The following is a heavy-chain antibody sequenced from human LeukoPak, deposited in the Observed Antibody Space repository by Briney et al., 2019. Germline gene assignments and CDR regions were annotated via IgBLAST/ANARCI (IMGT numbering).Heavy chain of an antibody. Sequence: ASVKVSCKASGYTFTGYYMHWVRQAPGQGLEWMGWINPNSGGTNYAQKFQGRVTMTRDTSISTAYMELSRLRSDDTAVYYCARELGYCSSTSCYSNYFDPWGQGTLVTVSS. CDR3: ARELGYCSSTSCYSNYFDP. CDR2: INPNSGGT. V-gene: IGHV1-2*02. CDR1: GYTFTGYY. J-gene: IGHJ4*02. D-gene: IGHD2-2*01.